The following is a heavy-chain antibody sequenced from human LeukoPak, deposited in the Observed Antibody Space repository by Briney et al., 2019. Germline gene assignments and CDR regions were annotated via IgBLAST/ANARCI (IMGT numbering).Heavy chain of an antibody. J-gene: IGHJ2*01. D-gene: IGHD2-2*01. V-gene: IGHV6-1*01. CDR3: ARAAGDIVVVPAVFDNWYFDL. CDR2: TYYRSKLYN. Sequence: SQTLSLTCAISGDSVSSNRAAWNWIRQSPSRGLEWLGRTYYRSKLYNDYAVSVKSRITINPDTSKNQFSLQLNSVTPEDTAVYYCARAAGDIVVVPAVFDNWYFDLWGRGTLVTVSS. CDR1: GDSVSSNRAA.